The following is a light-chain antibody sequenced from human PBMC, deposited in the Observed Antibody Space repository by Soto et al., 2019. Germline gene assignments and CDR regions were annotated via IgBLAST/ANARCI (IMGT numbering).Light chain of an antibody. CDR3: QQYYSTPLT. Sequence: DIVMTQSPDSLAVSLGERATINCKSSQIVLYSSNNKNYLAWYQQKPGQRPKLLIYWASTRESGVPDRFSGSGSGTDFTLTISSLQAEDVAVYYCQQYYSTPLTFGGGTKVEIK. J-gene: IGKJ4*01. CDR2: WAS. CDR1: QIVLYSSNNKNY. V-gene: IGKV4-1*01.